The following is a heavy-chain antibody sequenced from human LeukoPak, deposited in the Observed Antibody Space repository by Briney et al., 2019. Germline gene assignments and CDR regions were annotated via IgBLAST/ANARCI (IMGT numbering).Heavy chain of an antibody. Sequence: KVSCMGSGYSFSNYWIGWVRQLPGKGLEWMGIIYPGDSDTRYSPSFQGHVTISADKSVSTAYLQWNSLKASDTAMYYCARYREMATTHCFDYWGQGALVTVSS. V-gene: IGHV5-51*01. J-gene: IGHJ4*02. CDR3: ARYREMATTHCFDY. CDR1: GYSFSNYW. D-gene: IGHD5-24*01. CDR2: IYPGDSDT.